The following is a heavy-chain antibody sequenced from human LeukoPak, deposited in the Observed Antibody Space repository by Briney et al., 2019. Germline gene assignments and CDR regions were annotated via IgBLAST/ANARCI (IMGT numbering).Heavy chain of an antibody. CDR1: GYTFTSYY. CDR3: ARWSAAVAGLRKNWFDP. D-gene: IGHD6-19*01. J-gene: IGHJ5*02. CDR2: INPSGGST. Sequence: ASVKVSCKASGYTFTSYYMHWVRQAPGQGLEWMGIINPSGGSTSYAQKFQGRVTMTRDTSISTAYMELSRLRSDDTAVYYCARWSAAVAGLRKNWFDPWGQGTLVTVSS. V-gene: IGHV1-46*01.